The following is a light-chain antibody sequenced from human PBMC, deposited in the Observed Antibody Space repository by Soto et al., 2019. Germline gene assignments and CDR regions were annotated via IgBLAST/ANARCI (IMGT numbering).Light chain of an antibody. CDR3: SSFTSRFTFV. J-gene: IGLJ1*01. CDR1: RSDVGAYNY. V-gene: IGLV2-14*01. Sequence: QSVLAQPDSVSGSPGQSIAISCTGTRSDVGAYNYVSWYQQHPGKAPKLMISEVTNRPSGVSDRFSGSKSGNTASLTISGLQAEDEADYYCSSFTSRFTFVFGTGTRSPS. CDR2: EVT.